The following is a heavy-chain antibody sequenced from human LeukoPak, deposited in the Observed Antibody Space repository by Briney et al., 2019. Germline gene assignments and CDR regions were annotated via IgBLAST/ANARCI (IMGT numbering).Heavy chain of an antibody. V-gene: IGHV3-11*04. CDR2: ISSSGSTI. CDR1: GFTFSDYY. D-gene: IGHD6-6*01. J-gene: IGHJ4*02. Sequence: GGSLRLSCAASGFTFSDYYMSWIRQAPGKGLEWVSYISSSGSTIYYADSVKGRFTISRDNSKNTLYLQMNSLRAEDTAVYYCAKDFSKGSEYSSSLWGQGTLVTVSS. CDR3: AKDFSKGSEYSSSL.